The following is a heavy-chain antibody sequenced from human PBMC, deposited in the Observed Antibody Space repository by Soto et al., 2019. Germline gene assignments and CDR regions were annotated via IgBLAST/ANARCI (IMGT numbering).Heavy chain of an antibody. D-gene: IGHD6-19*01. J-gene: IGHJ3*02. CDR1: EFSFSDYY. CDR3: GRDKEAVKQWLFSDDLDT. CDR2: ISSAGYTI. Sequence: QVPLVESGGGLVKPGGSLRLSCDASEFSFSDYYMTWIRQAPGKGLELVSSISSAGYTIHYADSEKGRFTISRDNAKNSLYLQKNSLRPEDTAFYYCGRDKEAVKQWLFSDDLDTWGQGTVVTVSS. V-gene: IGHV3-11*01.